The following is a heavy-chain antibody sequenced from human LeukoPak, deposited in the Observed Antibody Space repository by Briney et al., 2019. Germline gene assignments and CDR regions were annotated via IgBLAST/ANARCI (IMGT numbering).Heavy chain of an antibody. CDR3: ARHDWVLQPFDT. D-gene: IGHD2/OR15-2a*01. CDR1: GGSIGSYF. Sequence: SETLSLTCTVSGGSIGSYFWSWIRQPPGKGLEWIGYMSYSGSASYSPSLKNRVTISVDTSKKQVTLNLISVTAADTATYYCARHDWVLQPFDTWGQGALVTVSS. V-gene: IGHV4-59*08. J-gene: IGHJ4*02. CDR2: MSYSGSA.